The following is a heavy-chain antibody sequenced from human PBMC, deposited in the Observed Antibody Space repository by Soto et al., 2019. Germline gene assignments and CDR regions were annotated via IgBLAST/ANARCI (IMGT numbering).Heavy chain of an antibody. CDR3: ARDLPHLPGEAL. J-gene: IGHJ4*02. CDR1: GFTFSTYS. Sequence: EVQLVESGGGLVRPGGSLRLSCAASGFTFSTYSMNWVRQAPGKGLEWVSSISSSSYIYYADSVKGRLTISRDNAKNSLYLQMNSLRAEDTAVYYCARDLPHLPGEALWGQGALVTVSS. CDR2: ISSSSYI. D-gene: IGHD3-16*01. V-gene: IGHV3-21*01.